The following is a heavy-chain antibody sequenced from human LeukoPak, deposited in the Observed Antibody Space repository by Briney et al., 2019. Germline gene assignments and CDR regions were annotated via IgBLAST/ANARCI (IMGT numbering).Heavy chain of an antibody. D-gene: IGHD2-2*01. CDR1: GLAFSNYA. CDR2: INSNGGST. Sequence: GGSLRVSCSASGLAFSNYATHWGRQAPGKGLEYVAGINSNGGSTFYADSVKGRFTMSGDNSKNTLYLQMSSLRAEDTAVYYCVKGTSTKYYYYGMDVWGQGTTVTVSS. V-gene: IGHV3-64D*06. J-gene: IGHJ6*02. CDR3: VKGTSTKYYYYGMDV.